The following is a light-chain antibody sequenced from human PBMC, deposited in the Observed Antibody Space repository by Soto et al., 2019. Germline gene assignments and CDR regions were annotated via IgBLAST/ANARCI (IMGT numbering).Light chain of an antibody. CDR3: QQRSNWPSIT. J-gene: IGKJ5*01. CDR1: HSMSNSN. V-gene: IGKV3-11*01. Sequence: EIVLPQSQATLSMSPGARASLXWRALHSMSNSNLAWYQHKPGQAPRLLIYDASNRATGIPARFSGSGSGTDFTLTISSLEPEDFAVYYCQQRSNWPSITFGQGTRLEIK. CDR2: DAS.